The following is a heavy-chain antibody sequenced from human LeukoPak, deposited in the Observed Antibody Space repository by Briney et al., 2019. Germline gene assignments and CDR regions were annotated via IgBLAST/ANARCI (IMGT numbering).Heavy chain of an antibody. J-gene: IGHJ4*02. D-gene: IGHD1-26*01. V-gene: IGHV1-24*01. CDR1: GYTLTELS. CDR3: ATDRSGSYRFDY. CDR2: FDPEDGET. Sequence: ASVKVSCKVSGYTLTELSMHWVRQAPGKGLEWMGGFDPEDGETIYAQKFQGRVTMTEDTSTGTAYMELSSLRSEDTAVYYCATDRSGSYRFDYWGQGTLVTVSS.